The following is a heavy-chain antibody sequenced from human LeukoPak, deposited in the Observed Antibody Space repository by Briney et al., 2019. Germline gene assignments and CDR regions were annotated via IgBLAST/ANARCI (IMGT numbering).Heavy chain of an antibody. J-gene: IGHJ6*03. D-gene: IGHD1-26*01. CDR3: ARVRWDEYYYYYYYMDV. CDR1: GFTFDDYG. Sequence: GGSLRLSCAASGFTFDDYGMSWVRQAPGKGLEWVSGINWNGGSTVYADSVKGRFTISRDNAKNSLYLQMNSLRAEDTAVYYCARVRWDEYYYYYYYMDVWGKGTTVTVSS. CDR2: INWNGGST. V-gene: IGHV3-20*04.